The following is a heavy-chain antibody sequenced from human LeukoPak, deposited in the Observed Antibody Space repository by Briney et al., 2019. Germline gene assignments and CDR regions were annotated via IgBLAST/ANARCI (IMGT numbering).Heavy chain of an antibody. V-gene: IGHV4-59*01. Sequence: SETLSLTCTVSGGSISSDYWSWIRQPPGKGLEWIGYIYYSGSTKNNPYNPSLKSRVTISVDTSKNQFSMNLSSVTAADTAVYYCARAASEGWLHFDYWGQGTLVTVSS. CDR1: GGSISSDY. CDR2: IYYSGST. D-gene: IGHD5-24*01. J-gene: IGHJ4*02. CDR3: ARAASEGWLHFDY.